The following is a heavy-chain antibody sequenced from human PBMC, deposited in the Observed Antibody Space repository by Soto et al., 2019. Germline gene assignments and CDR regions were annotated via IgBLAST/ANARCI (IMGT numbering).Heavy chain of an antibody. D-gene: IGHD3-10*01. CDR1: GYTFTGYY. Sequence: QVQLVQSGAEVKKPGASVKVSCKASGYTFTGYYMHWVRQAPGQGLEWMGWINPNSGGTNYAQKGXXWVNRTRDTSXXTXYXXRSRLRSDDTAVYYCARGGVLLWFGEPLDLGPFDPWGQGTLVTVSS. V-gene: IGHV1-2*04. CDR3: ARGGVLLWFGEPLDLGPFDP. J-gene: IGHJ5*02. CDR2: INPNSGGT.